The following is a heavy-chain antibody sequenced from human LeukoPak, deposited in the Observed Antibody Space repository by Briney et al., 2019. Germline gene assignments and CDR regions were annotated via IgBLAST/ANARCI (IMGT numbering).Heavy chain of an antibody. V-gene: IGHV1-69*13. Sequence: ASVKVSCKASGGTFSSYAISWVRQAPGLGLEWIGGIISIFGTANYAQKFQGRVTITADESTSTAYMELSSLRSEDTAVYYCASRQLGEGGWFDPWGQGTLVTVSS. CDR1: GGTFSSYA. CDR3: ASRQLGEGGWFDP. D-gene: IGHD6-6*01. CDR2: IISIFGTA. J-gene: IGHJ5*02.